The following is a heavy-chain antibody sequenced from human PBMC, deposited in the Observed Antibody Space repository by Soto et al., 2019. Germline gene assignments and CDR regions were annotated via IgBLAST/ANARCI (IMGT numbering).Heavy chain of an antibody. J-gene: IGHJ4*02. V-gene: IGHV4-59*01. D-gene: IGHD4-17*01. CDR1: GGSISSYY. CDR2: IYYSGST. CDR3: ARDSPYGDFFDY. Sequence: SETLSLTCTVSGGSISSYYWSWIRQPPGKGLEWIGYIYYSGSTNYNPSLKSRVTISVDTSKNQFSLKLSSVTAADTAVYYCARDSPYGDFFDYWGEGTPFT.